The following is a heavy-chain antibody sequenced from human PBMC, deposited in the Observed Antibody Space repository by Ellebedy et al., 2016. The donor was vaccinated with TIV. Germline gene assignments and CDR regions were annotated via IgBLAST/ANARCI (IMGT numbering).Heavy chain of an antibody. D-gene: IGHD4-17*01. CDR1: GYTFTSYG. CDR3: ARDRDYAQDY. J-gene: IGHJ4*02. Sequence: AASVKVSCKASGYTFTSYGISWVRQAPGQGLEWMGWISTYNGNTNYAQKLQGRVTMTTDTSTSTAYMELRSLRSDDTVVYYCARDRDYAQDYWGQGTLVTVSS. CDR2: ISTYNGNT. V-gene: IGHV1-18*01.